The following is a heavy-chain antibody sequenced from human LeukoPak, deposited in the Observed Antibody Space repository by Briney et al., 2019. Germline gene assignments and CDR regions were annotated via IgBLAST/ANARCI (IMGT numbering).Heavy chain of an antibody. CDR2: ISYDGSNK. CDR3: ARGLSAAGLIDY. J-gene: IGHJ4*02. D-gene: IGHD6-13*01. V-gene: IGHV3-30-3*01. Sequence: GGSLRLSCAASGYTFSSYAMHWARQAPAKGREWVAVISYDGSNKYYADSVKRRFTISRDNSKNTLYLQMNSLRAEHTAVYYCARGLSAAGLIDYWGQGTLVTVSS. CDR1: GYTFSSYA.